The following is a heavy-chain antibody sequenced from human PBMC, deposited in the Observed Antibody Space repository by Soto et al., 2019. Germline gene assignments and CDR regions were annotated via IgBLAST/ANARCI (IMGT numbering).Heavy chain of an antibody. V-gene: IGHV4-34*01. CDR1: GGSFSGYY. D-gene: IGHD2-15*01. J-gene: IGHJ6*02. CDR2: INHSGST. Sequence: SETLSLTCAVYGGSFSGYYWSWIRQPPGKGLEWIGEINHSGSTNYNPSLKSRVTISVDTSKNQFSLKLSSVTAADTAVYYCARGRGYCSGGSCYRYYYYGMDVWGQGTTVT. CDR3: ARGRGYCSGGSCYRYYYYGMDV.